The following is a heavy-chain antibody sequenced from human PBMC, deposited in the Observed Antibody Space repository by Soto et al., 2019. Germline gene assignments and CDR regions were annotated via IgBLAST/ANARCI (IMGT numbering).Heavy chain of an antibody. CDR3: ARDRRMTTEFDP. J-gene: IGHJ5*02. CDR2: ISSSSSYI. V-gene: IGHV3-21*01. CDR1: GFTFSSYS. Sequence: EVQLVESGGGLVKPGGSLRLSCAASGFTFSSYSMNWVRQAPGKGLEWVSSISSSSSYIYYADSVKGRFTISRDNAKNSLYLQMNSLRAEDTAVYYCARDRRMTTEFDPWGQGTLVTVSS. D-gene: IGHD4-17*01.